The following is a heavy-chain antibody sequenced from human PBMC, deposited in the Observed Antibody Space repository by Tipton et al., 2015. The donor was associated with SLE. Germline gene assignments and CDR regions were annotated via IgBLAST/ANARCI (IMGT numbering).Heavy chain of an antibody. Sequence: TLSLTCTVSGGSITRSNYYWSWVRQPAGKGLEWVGHIHASGGTTYNPSLKSRVTISLDTSKNQFSLRLSSVTAADTAVYYCTRGQVVATTPEYFQHWGQGTLVSVSS. J-gene: IGHJ1*01. CDR1: GGSITRSNYY. V-gene: IGHV4-61*09. CDR2: IHASGGT. CDR3: TRGQVVATTPEYFQH. D-gene: IGHD2-15*01.